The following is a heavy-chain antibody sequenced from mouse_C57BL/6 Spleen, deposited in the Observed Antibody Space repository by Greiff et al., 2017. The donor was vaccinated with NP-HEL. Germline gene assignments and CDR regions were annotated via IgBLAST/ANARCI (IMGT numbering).Heavy chain of an antibody. D-gene: IGHD1-1*01. CDR2: IRNKANGYTT. Sequence: EVKVVESGGGLVQPGGSLSLSCAASGFTFTDYYMSWVRQPPGKALEWLGFIRNKANGYTTEYSASVKGRFTVSRDTSPSILYLLMNALRAAESATYYCARWAGSSYNYARDYWGQGTSVTVSS. CDR1: GFTFTDYY. V-gene: IGHV7-3*01. J-gene: IGHJ4*01. CDR3: ARWAGSSYNYARDY.